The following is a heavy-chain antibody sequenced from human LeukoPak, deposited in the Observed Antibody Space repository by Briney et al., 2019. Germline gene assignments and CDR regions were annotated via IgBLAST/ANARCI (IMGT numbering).Heavy chain of an antibody. D-gene: IGHD5-12*01. J-gene: IGHJ4*02. CDR3: ARVSGYDSCFDY. CDR2: IYLNGIT. CDR1: TGSISSSNW. Sequence: PSETLSLTCAVSTGSISSSNWWSWVRQPPGKGLEWIGEIYLNGITNYNPSLKSRVTISVDTSKNQFSLKLSSVTAADTAVYYCARVSGYDSCFDYWGQGTLVTVSS. V-gene: IGHV4-4*02.